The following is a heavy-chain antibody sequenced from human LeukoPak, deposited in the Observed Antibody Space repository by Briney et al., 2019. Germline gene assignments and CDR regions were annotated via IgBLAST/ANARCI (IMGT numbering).Heavy chain of an antibody. CDR1: GGSISSYS. V-gene: IGHV4-59*01. D-gene: IGHD3-9*01. Sequence: PSETLSLTCTVSGGSISSYSGSCIPQPPGKAREWSGYVSNSGGPTYNPSLKGRVTISLDTSKEQFSLRLSSVTAADTALYCCARGPPYLLTDYLYYFDYWGRGTLVTVSS. CDR3: ARGPPYLLTDYLYYFDY. J-gene: IGHJ4*02. CDR2: VSNSGGP.